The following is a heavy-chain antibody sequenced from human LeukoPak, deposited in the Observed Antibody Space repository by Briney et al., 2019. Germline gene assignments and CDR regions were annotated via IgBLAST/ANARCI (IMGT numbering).Heavy chain of an antibody. CDR3: ARATPVGGVRFDY. J-gene: IGHJ4*02. Sequence: SETLSLTCTVSVVSISSYYGSWIRQPPGKGLEGIGSIYTTGDTRYNPSPESRVTISVDTSKNQFSLKLSSVTAADTAVYYCARATPVGGVRFDYWGQGTLVTVSS. CDR2: IYTTGDT. CDR1: VVSISSYY. D-gene: IGHD3-16*01. V-gene: IGHV4-4*09.